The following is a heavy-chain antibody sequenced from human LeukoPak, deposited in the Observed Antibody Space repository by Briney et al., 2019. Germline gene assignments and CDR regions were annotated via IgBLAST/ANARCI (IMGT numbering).Heavy chain of an antibody. CDR3: ARDPRESTYYYDSSGPYHSDY. CDR2: ISSGSRYI. D-gene: IGHD3-22*01. Sequence: GGSLRLSCAASGFTFSSYEMNWVRQAPGKGLAWVSSISSGSRYIYYADSVKGRFTISRDNAGNSLYLQVNSLRAEDTAVYYCARDPRESTYYYDSSGPYHSDYWGQGTLVTVSS. CDR1: GFTFSSYE. V-gene: IGHV3-21*01. J-gene: IGHJ4*02.